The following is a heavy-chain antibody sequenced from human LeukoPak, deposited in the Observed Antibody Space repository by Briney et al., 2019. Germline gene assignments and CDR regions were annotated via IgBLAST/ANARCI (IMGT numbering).Heavy chain of an antibody. Sequence: GGSLRLSCAASGFTFSSYSMNWVRQAPGKGLEWVSSISSSSYIYYADSVKGRFTISRDNAKNSLYLQMNSLRAEDTAVYYCARVGSSSSGDDYWGQGTLVTVSS. D-gene: IGHD6-6*01. CDR2: ISSSSYI. CDR3: ARVGSSSSGDDY. J-gene: IGHJ4*02. V-gene: IGHV3-21*01. CDR1: GFTFSSYS.